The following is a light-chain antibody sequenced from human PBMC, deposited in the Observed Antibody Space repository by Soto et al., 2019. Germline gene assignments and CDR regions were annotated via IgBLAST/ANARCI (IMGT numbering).Light chain of an antibody. CDR3: QTWGTGIRV. CDR2: VNSDGSH. J-gene: IGLJ1*01. CDR1: SGHSNYA. V-gene: IGLV4-69*01. Sequence: QLVLTQSPSASASLGASVKLTCTLSSGHSNYAIAWHQQQPEKGPRCLMKVNSDGSHRKGDGIPDRFSGSSSGAQRYLAISSLQSEDEADYYCQTWGTGIRVFGTGTKLTVL.